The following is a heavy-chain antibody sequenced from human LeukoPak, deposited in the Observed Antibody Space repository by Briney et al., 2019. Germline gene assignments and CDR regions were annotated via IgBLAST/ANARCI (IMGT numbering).Heavy chain of an antibody. Sequence: SETLSLACTVSGGSISSSSYYWGWIRQPPGKGLEWIGSIYYSGSTYYNPSLKSRVTISVDTSKNQFSLKLSSVTAADTAVYYCARYGIGAHFDYWGQGTLVTVSS. CDR3: ARYGIGAHFDY. D-gene: IGHD3-10*01. CDR2: IYYSGST. CDR1: GGSISSSSYY. V-gene: IGHV4-39*01. J-gene: IGHJ4*02.